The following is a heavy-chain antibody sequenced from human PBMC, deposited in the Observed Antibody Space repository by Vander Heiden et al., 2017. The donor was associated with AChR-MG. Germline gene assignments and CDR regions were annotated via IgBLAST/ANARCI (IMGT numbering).Heavy chain of an antibody. Sequence: QVQLVESVGGVVQPGRSLILSCAACGTTLGTYGCYWVSKAAGKGLEWVTIIAYDGRNTDYVDSVKGRFTISRDDSKNTLYLQMNSLKPEDTAVYYCEITALDPQSDYWGQGTLVTVAS. D-gene: IGHD3-16*01. CDR2: IAYDGRNT. CDR3: EITALDPQSDY. CDR1: GTTLGTYG. V-gene: IGHV3-30*03. J-gene: IGHJ4*02.